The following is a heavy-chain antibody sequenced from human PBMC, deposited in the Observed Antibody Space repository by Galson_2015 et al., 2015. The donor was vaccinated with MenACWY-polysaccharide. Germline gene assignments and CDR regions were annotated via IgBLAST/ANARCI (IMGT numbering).Heavy chain of an antibody. Sequence: SLRLSCAASGFTFSSYGMHWVRQAPGKGLEWVAVVSYDGSNKYYADSVKGRFTISRDNSKNTLYLQMNSLRAEDTAVYYCAKSVGPSTYYYYYGMDVWGQGTTVTVSS. J-gene: IGHJ6*02. CDR1: GFTFSSYG. CDR3: AKSVGPSTYYYYYGMDV. V-gene: IGHV3-30*18. D-gene: IGHD1-26*01. CDR2: VSYDGSNK.